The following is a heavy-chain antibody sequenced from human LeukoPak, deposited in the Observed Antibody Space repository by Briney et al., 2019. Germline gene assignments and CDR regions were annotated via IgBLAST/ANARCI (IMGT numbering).Heavy chain of an antibody. J-gene: IGHJ4*02. CDR1: GGSISSYY. D-gene: IGHD3-9*01. CDR2: IYTSGST. Sequence: PSETLSLTCTVSGGSISSYYWSWIRQPAGKGLEWIGRIYTSGSTNYNPSLKSRVTMSVDTSKNQFSLKLSSVTAADTAVYYCARHPEYYDILTGLREKYYFDYWGQGTLVTVSS. CDR3: ARHPEYYDILTGLREKYYFDY. V-gene: IGHV4-4*07.